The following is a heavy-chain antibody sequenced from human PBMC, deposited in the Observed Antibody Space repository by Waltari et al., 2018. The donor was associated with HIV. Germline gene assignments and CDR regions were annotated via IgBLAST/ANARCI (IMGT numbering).Heavy chain of an antibody. Sequence: QVQLLQSGPEVRKPGASVKVSCRASGYNFTGYYMHWVRQAPGQGLEWMGWINPNRGNTHRAQKFKGKVTMTRVTSIRTAYLEMRRLKSDDTAIYYCARDGVGDAAFDYWGQGTLVTVS. J-gene: IGHJ4*02. CDR1: GYNFTGYY. CDR3: ARDGVGDAAFDY. V-gene: IGHV1-2*02. D-gene: IGHD1-26*01. CDR2: INPNRGNT.